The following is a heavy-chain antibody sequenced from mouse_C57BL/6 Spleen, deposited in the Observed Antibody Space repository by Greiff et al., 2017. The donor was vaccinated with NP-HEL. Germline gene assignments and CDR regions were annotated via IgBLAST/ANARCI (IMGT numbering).Heavy chain of an antibody. V-gene: IGHV1-61*01. CDR2: IYPSDSET. D-gene: IGHD2-3*01. Sequence: VQLQQPGAELVRPGSSVKLSCKASGYTFTSYWMDWVKQRPGQGLAWIGNIYPSDSETHYNQKFKDKATLTVDKSSSTAYMQLSSLTSEDSAVYYCARESYDGYYDSYFDVWGTGTTVTVSS. CDR1: GYTFTSYW. J-gene: IGHJ1*03. CDR3: ARESYDGYYDSYFDV.